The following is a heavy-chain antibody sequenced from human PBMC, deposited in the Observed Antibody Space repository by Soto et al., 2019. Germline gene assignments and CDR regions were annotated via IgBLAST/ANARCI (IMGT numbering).Heavy chain of an antibody. CDR1: GYTFTSYA. V-gene: IGHV1-3*05. Sequence: QVQLVQSGAEEKKPGASVKVSCKASGYTFTSYAMHWVRQAPGQRLEWMGWINAGNGNTKYSQKFQGRVTITRDTSASKAYMELSSLRSEDTAVYYCARGLGATVTTYGVVVGNYWGQGTLVTVSS. CDR2: INAGNGNT. J-gene: IGHJ4*02. CDR3: ARGLGATVTTYGVVVGNY. D-gene: IGHD4-17*01.